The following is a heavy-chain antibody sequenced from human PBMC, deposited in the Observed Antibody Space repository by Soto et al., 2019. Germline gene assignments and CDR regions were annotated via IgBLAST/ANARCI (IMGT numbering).Heavy chain of an antibody. CDR2: ISYDGSNK. Sequence: QVQLVESGGGVVQPGRSLRLSCAASGFTFSSYAMHWVRQAPGKGLEWVAVISYDGSNKYYADSVKGRFTISRDNSKNTLYLQMNSLRAEDTAVYYCARELKRWLNYWGQGTLVTVSS. D-gene: IGHD2-8*01. J-gene: IGHJ4*02. CDR1: GFTFSSYA. CDR3: ARELKRWLNY. V-gene: IGHV3-30-3*01.